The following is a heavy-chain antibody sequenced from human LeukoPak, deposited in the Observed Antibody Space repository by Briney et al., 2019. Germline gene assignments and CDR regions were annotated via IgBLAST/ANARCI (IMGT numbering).Heavy chain of an antibody. CDR2: ISYDGSNK. CDR3: ARRAGDTMVRGPQQYYYYYMDV. V-gene: IGHV3-30-3*01. Sequence: GGSLRLSCAASGFTFSSYAMHWVRQAPGKGLEWVAVISYDGSNKYYADSVKGRFTISRDNSKSTLYLQMNTLRAEDTAVYYCARRAGDTMVRGPQQYYYYYMDVWGKGTTVTVSS. J-gene: IGHJ6*03. D-gene: IGHD3-10*01. CDR1: GFTFSSYA.